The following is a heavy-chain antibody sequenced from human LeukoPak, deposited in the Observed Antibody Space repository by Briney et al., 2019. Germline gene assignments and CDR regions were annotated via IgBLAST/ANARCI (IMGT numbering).Heavy chain of an antibody. CDR3: AREDVANYYGSGTKVHELNYYYYYMDV. CDR1: GYTFTGYY. V-gene: IGHV1-46*01. D-gene: IGHD3-10*01. CDR2: INPSGGST. Sequence: GASVKVSCKASGYTFTGYYMHWVRQAPGQGLEWMGIINPSGGSTSYAQKFQGRVTMTRDMSTSTAYMELSRLRSDDTAVYYCAREDVANYYGSGTKVHELNYYYYYMDVWGKGTTVTISS. J-gene: IGHJ6*03.